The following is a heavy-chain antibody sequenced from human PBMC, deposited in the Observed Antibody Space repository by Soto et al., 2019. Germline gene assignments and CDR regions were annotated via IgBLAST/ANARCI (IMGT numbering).Heavy chain of an antibody. J-gene: IGHJ5*02. Sequence: ASVKVSCKASGYTFTSYGISWVRQAPGQGLEWMGWISAYNGNTNYAQKLQGRVTMTTDTYTSTAYMELRSLRSDDTDVYYCARGLRTSYYDSSGWFDPWGQGTLVTVSS. V-gene: IGHV1-18*01. CDR2: ISAYNGNT. CDR3: ARGLRTSYYDSSGWFDP. CDR1: GYTFTSYG. D-gene: IGHD3-22*01.